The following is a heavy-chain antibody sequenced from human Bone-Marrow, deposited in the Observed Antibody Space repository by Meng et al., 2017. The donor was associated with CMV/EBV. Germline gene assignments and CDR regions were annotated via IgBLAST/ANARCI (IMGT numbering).Heavy chain of an antibody. D-gene: IGHD6-19*01. V-gene: IGHV3-23*01. Sequence: SGFFFTSYAMSWVRQATGKGLEWVSAISGSGDTTYYADSVKDRFTISRDNSENTLYLQMSSLRDEDTAIYYCAKDIGSGWPGDAFDIWGQGTMVTVSS. CDR2: ISGSGDTT. CDR1: GFFFTSYA. J-gene: IGHJ3*02. CDR3: AKDIGSGWPGDAFDI.